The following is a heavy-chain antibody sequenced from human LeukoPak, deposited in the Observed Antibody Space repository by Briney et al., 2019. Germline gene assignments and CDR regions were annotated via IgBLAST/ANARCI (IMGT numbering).Heavy chain of an antibody. D-gene: IGHD3-22*01. CDR2: IYTSGSI. Sequence: SETLSLTCSVSGGSIRNYFWSWIRQPAGKGLEWIGRIYTSGSIEYKPSLRRRVTISVDTSRIQFSLKFTSVTAADTAVYYCVIESKTYDGSGYYHYYWGQGTLVTVSS. V-gene: IGHV4-4*07. J-gene: IGHJ4*02. CDR3: VIESKTYDGSGYYHYY. CDR1: GGSIRNYF.